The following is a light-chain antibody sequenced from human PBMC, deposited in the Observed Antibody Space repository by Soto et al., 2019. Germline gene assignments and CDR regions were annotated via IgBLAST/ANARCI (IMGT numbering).Light chain of an antibody. CDR3: QQYNSYPWT. V-gene: IGKV1-5*01. J-gene: IGKJ1*01. Sequence: MQMTQAVCSLSGVLGDGVTITCRASQTISSWLAWYQQKPGKAPKLLIYDASSLERGVPSRFSGRGSGTEFTPTIPSLQPDDFATYYCQQYNSYPWTFGQGTKVDIK. CDR1: QTISSW. CDR2: DAS.